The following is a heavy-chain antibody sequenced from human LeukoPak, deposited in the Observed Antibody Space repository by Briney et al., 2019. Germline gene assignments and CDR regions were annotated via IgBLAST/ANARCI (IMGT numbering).Heavy chain of an antibody. Sequence: PGGSLRLSCAASGFTFSSYEMNWVGPGPGNGLEGVSYIRSSGSTLFYADPVKVRFTITRENAKNSLYLNMNSLRDEDTAVYYCARAVRAYSSGWYYGYYYGMDVWGQGTTVTVSS. CDR2: IRSSGSTL. D-gene: IGHD6-19*01. J-gene: IGHJ6*02. CDR3: ARAVRAYSSGWYYGYYYGMDV. V-gene: IGHV3-48*03. CDR1: GFTFSSYE.